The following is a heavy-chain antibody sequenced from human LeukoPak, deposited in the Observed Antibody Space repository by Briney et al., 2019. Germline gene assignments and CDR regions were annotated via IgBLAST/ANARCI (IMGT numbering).Heavy chain of an antibody. V-gene: IGHV4-59*08. D-gene: IGHD6-13*01. CDR3: ARQAAAGLGFDY. J-gene: IGHJ4*02. Sequence: RASETLSLTCTVSGGSISSYYWSWIRQPPGKGLEWIGYIYYSGSTNYNPSLKSRVTISVDTFKNQFSLKLSSVTAADTAVYYCARQAAAGLGFDYWGQGTLVTVSS. CDR2: IYYSGST. CDR1: GGSISSYY.